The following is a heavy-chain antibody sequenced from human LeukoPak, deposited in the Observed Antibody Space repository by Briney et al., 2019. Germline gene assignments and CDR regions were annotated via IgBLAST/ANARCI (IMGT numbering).Heavy chain of an antibody. D-gene: IGHD3-10*01. J-gene: IGHJ6*04. CDR1: GFTFSSYA. V-gene: IGHV3-64*01. Sequence: PGGSLRLSCVASGFTFSSYAMHWVRQTPGKGLEYVSGINSNGGSTHYANSVKGRFTISRDNSKHTLYLQMDSLKTEDTAVYYCTTVRRGRLWFGELFSGGQRVDVWGKGTTVTVSS. CDR2: INSNGGST. CDR3: TTVRRGRLWFGELFSGGQRVDV.